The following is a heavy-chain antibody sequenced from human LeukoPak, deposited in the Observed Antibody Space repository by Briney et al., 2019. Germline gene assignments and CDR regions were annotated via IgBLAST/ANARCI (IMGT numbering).Heavy chain of an antibody. CDR1: GGSISSYY. CDR3: AREQYYDFWSGSPGAFDI. J-gene: IGHJ3*02. D-gene: IGHD3-3*01. V-gene: IGHV4-59*01. Sequence: PSETLPLTCTVSGGSISSYYWSWIRQPPGKGLEWIGYIYYSGSTNYNPSLKSRVTISVDTSKNQFSLKLSSVTAADTAVYYCAREQYYDFWSGSPGAFDIWGQGTMVTVSS. CDR2: IYYSGST.